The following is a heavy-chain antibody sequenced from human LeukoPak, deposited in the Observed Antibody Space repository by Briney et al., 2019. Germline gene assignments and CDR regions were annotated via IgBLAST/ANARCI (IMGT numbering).Heavy chain of an antibody. D-gene: IGHD4-23*01. V-gene: IGHV3-30*02. CDR1: GFTFSTFG. CDR3: ARAKLRQIDAFDI. Sequence: GGSLRLSCAASGFAASGFTFSTFGLHWVRQAPGKGLEGVAFIRYDGSNKYYADSVKGRFTISRENDKNSLYLQMNSLRAGDTAVYYCARAKLRQIDAFDIWGQGTMVTVSS. J-gene: IGHJ3*02. CDR2: IRYDGSNK.